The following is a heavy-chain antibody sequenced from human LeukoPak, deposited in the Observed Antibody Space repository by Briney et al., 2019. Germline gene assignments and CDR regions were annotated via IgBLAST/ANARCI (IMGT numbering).Heavy chain of an antibody. V-gene: IGHV1-2*02. CDR2: INPNSGDT. J-gene: IGHJ6*03. Sequence: ASVKVSCKTSGYTFTGYYMHWVRQAPGQGLEWMGWINPNSGDTNYAQNFQGRVTMTRDTSISTAYMELSRLRSDDTAVYYCAREIVVVPAAILGGEYYYYMDVWGKGTTVTISS. D-gene: IGHD2-2*01. CDR1: GYTFTGYY. CDR3: AREIVVVPAAILGGEYYYYMDV.